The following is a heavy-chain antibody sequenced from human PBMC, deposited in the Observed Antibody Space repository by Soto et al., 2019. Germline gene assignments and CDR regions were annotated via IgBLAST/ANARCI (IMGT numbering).Heavy chain of an antibody. CDR3: ARDVGSGSYYIYYYYYGMDV. CDR1: GFTFSSYA. D-gene: IGHD1-26*01. J-gene: IGHJ6*02. V-gene: IGHV3-30-3*01. CDR2: ISYDGSNK. Sequence: GGSLRLSCAASGFTFSSYAMHWGRQAPGKGLEWVAVISYDGSNKYYADSVKGRFTISGDNSKNTLYLQMNSLRAEDTAVYYCARDVGSGSYYIYYYYYGMDVWGQGTTVTVSS.